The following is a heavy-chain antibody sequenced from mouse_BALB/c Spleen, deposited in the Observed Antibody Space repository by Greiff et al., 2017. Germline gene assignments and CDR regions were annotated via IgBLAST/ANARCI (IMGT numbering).Heavy chain of an antibody. CDR3: ARDKDYYGSSYEAY. J-gene: IGHJ3*01. Sequence: VMLVESGPGLVAPSQSLSITCTVSGFSLTSYGVHWVRQPPGKGLEWLGVIWAGGSTNYNSALMSRLSISKDNSKSQVFLKMNSLQTDDTAMYYCARDKDYYGSSYEAYWGQGTLVTVSA. CDR1: GFSLTSYG. D-gene: IGHD1-1*01. V-gene: IGHV2-9*02. CDR2: IWAGGST.